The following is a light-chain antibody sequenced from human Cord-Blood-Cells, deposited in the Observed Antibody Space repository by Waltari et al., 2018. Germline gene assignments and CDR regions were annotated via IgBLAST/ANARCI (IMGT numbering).Light chain of an antibody. V-gene: IGKV3-20*01. Sequence: ELVLTQSPGTLSFSPGDRATLSCRASQCVSSSYLAWYQQKPGQAPRLLIYGASSRATGIPDRFSGSGSGTDFTLTISRLEPEDFAVYYCQQYGSSPPRLTFGGGTKVEIK. CDR1: QCVSSSY. J-gene: IGKJ4*01. CDR2: GAS. CDR3: QQYGSSPPRLT.